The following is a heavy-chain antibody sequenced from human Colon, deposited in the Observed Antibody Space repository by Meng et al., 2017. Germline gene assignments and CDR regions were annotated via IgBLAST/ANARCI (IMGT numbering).Heavy chain of an antibody. V-gene: IGHV3-7*01. CDR1: GFTFSTSW. CDR2: IKQDGSEK. J-gene: IGHJ4*02. CDR3: ARDLFLSGLRLAFDY. D-gene: IGHD4-17*01. Sequence: GGSLRPSCVTPGFTFSTSWRSWVRQAPGVGMEVVDNIKQDGSEKSYVDSVRGRFTISRDNAKNSLYLQMNSLRAEDTAVYYCARDLFLSGLRLAFDYWGQGTPVTVSS.